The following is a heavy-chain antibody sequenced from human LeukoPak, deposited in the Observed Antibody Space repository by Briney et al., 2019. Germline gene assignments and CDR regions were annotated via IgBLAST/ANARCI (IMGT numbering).Heavy chain of an antibody. J-gene: IGHJ4*02. CDR2: IYYSGST. V-gene: IGHV4-61*01. CDR3: ARTTTEGYAIGY. Sequence: PSETLSLTCTVSGGSVSSGSYYWSWIGQPPGKGLEWIGCIYYSGSTNYNPSLKSRVTISVDTSKNQFSLKLSSVTAADTAVYYCARTTTEGYAIGYWGQGTLVTVSS. CDR1: GGSVSSGSYY. D-gene: IGHD2-8*01.